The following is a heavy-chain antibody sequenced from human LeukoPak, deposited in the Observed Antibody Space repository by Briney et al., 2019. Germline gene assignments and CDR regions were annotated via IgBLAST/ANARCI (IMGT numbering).Heavy chain of an antibody. CDR3: ARDHGEEGGYHFDY. Sequence: PSETLSLTCAVSGGSISSGGYSWSWIRQPPGKGREWIGYIYYSGSTYYNPSLKSRVTISVDTSKDQFSLKLSSVTAADTAVYYCARDHGEEGGYHFDYWGQGTLVTVSS. J-gene: IGHJ4*02. CDR2: IYYSGST. CDR1: GGSISSGGYS. D-gene: IGHD3-10*01. V-gene: IGHV4-30-4*07.